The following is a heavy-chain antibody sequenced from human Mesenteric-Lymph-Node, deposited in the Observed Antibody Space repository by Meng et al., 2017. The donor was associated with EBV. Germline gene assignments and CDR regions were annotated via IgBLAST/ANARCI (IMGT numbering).Heavy chain of an antibody. CDR2: IYYSATT. V-gene: IGHV4-30-2*02. CDR1: VGSISSGGYS. D-gene: IGHD3-9*01. Sequence: QLQLQESGSGLVKPPQTLSLTCAVSVGSISSGGYSWSWIRQPPGKGLEWIGYIYYSATTNYNPSLKSRVTISVDTSKNQFYLNLSSVSAADTAIYYCARGGYYDLLTGYYRAFDYWGQGALVTVSS. J-gene: IGHJ4*02. CDR3: ARGGYYDLLTGYYRAFDY.